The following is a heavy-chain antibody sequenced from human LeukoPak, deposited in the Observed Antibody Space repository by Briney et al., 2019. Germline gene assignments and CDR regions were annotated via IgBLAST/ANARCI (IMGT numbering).Heavy chain of an antibody. J-gene: IGHJ4*02. CDR3: ARVSRTTGVLDY. Sequence: PSETLSLTCTVSGGSISPYYWSWIRQPPGKGLEWIGYIYYRGTTDYNPSLKSRVSISVDTSKNQFSLKLSSVTAADTAVYYCARVSRTTGVLDYWGQGTLVTVSS. D-gene: IGHD4-23*01. V-gene: IGHV4-59*01. CDR1: GGSISPYY. CDR2: IYYRGTT.